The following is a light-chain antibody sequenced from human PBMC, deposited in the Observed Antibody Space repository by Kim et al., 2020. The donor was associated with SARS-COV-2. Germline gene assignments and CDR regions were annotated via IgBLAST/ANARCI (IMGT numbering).Light chain of an antibody. CDR3: VLYMGGGIWV. J-gene: IGLJ3*02. V-gene: IGLV8-61*01. Sequence: GVTFTHPSGLTSGTVSPSVYPSWYQQTPGQAPRTLIYSTNTRSSGVPDRFSGSILGNKAALTITGARAEDESDYYCVLYMGGGIWVFGGGTQLTVL. CDR1: SGTVSPSVY. CDR2: STN.